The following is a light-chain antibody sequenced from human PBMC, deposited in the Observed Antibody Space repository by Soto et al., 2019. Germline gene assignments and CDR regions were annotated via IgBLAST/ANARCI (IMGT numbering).Light chain of an antibody. CDR2: AAT. Sequence: EIVLTQSPGTLSLSPGERATLSYRASQSISGSYLAWYQQRPGQAPRLLIFAATSRAIGIPDRFSGSGSGTDFTLTISSLEPEDFAMYYCQQYAGTFGQGTKVEIK. CDR1: QSISGSY. J-gene: IGKJ1*01. V-gene: IGKV3-20*01. CDR3: QQYAGT.